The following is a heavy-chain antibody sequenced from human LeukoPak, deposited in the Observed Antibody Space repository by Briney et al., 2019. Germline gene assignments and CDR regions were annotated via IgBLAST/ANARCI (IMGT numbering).Heavy chain of an antibody. V-gene: IGHV3-7*01. CDR2: IKNDGSEK. CDR3: AREAGHNYGYSY. Sequence: PGGSLRLSCAASGFTFSSFWMSWVRQAPGKGLEWVANIKNDGSEKYYVDSVKGRFNTSRDNAKNSLYLQMNSLRAEDSAVYYCAREAGHNYGYSYWGQGTLVTVSS. D-gene: IGHD5-18*01. J-gene: IGHJ4*02. CDR1: GFTFSSFW.